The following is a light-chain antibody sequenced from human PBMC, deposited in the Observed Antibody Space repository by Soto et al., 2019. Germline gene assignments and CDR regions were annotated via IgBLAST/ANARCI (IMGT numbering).Light chain of an antibody. CDR2: DVI. Sequence: QSALTQPPSASGSPGQSVTISCTGTSSDVGGYNYVSWYQQHPGKAPKLMIYDVIKRPSGVPDRFSGSKSGNTASLTVSGLQAEDEADYYCSSYAGDNNLVFGGGTQLTVL. CDR3: SSYAGDNNLV. V-gene: IGLV2-8*01. J-gene: IGLJ2*01. CDR1: SSDVGGYNY.